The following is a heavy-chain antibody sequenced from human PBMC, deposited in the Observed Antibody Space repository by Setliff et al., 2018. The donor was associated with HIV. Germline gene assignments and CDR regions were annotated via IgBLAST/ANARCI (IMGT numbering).Heavy chain of an antibody. CDR2: INHSGST. Sequence: SETLSLTCAVYGGSFSGYYWGWIRQPPGKGLEWIGEINHSGSTNYNPSLKSRVTISVDTSKNQFSLKLSSVTAADTAVYYCARGGPSVPCTSVSCPPYYYMDVWGKGATVTVS. CDR1: GGSFSGYY. CDR3: ARGGPSVPCTSVSCPPYYYMDV. V-gene: IGHV4-34*01. J-gene: IGHJ6*03. D-gene: IGHD2-2*01.